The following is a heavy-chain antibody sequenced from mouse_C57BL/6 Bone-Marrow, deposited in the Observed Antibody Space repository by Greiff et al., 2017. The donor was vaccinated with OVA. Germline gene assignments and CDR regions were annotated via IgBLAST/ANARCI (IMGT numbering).Heavy chain of an antibody. D-gene: IGHD2-4*01. CDR1: GYTFTDHT. V-gene: IGHV1-78*01. Sequence: QVQLQQSDAELVKPGASVKISCKVYGYTFTDHTIHWMKQRPEPGLEWIGYIYPRDGSTKYNEKFKGKATLTADKSSSTAYMQLNSLTSEDSAVYFCARLRLRRPWFAYWGQGTLVTVSA. J-gene: IGHJ3*01. CDR2: IYPRDGST. CDR3: ARLRLRRPWFAY.